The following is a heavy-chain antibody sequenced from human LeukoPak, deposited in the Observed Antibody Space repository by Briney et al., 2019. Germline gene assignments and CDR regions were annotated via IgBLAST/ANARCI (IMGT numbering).Heavy chain of an antibody. D-gene: IGHD5-12*01. CDR2: INHSGST. Sequence: SETLSLTCAVYGGSFSGYYWSWIRQPPGKGLEWIGEINHSGSTNYNPSLKGRVTISVDTSKNQFSLKLSSVTAADTAVYYCARAYSGYISSFGWFDPWGQGTLVTVSS. J-gene: IGHJ5*02. CDR1: GGSFSGYY. CDR3: ARAYSGYISSFGWFDP. V-gene: IGHV4-34*01.